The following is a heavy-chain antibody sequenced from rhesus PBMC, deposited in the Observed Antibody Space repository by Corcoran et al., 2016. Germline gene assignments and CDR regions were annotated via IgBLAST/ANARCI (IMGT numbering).Heavy chain of an antibody. CDR3: TRGISY. J-gene: IGHJ4*01. CDR2: IHGNSSTT. D-gene: IGHD3-3*01. CDR1: GGPLRDNYY. Sequence: QVQLQESGPGLVKPSETLSLTCAGPGGPLRDNYYWNWLRKPPGRGREWIGNIHGNSSTTYYNSSLKSRVSISKDTSKNQFFLNLGSVTAADTAVYYCTRGISYWGQGVLVTVSS. V-gene: IGHV4S9*01.